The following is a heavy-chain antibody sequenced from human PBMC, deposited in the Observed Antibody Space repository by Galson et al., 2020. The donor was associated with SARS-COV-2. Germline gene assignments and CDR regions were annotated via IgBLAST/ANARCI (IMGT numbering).Heavy chain of an antibody. D-gene: IGHD1-20*01. CDR1: GGSISDSRSY. J-gene: IGHJ6*02. CDR2: IHFSETT. V-gene: IGHV4-39*07. Sequence: SETLSLTCTVSGGSISDSRSYWGWIRQPPGKGLEWIGSIHFSETTFYNPSIKSRATVSVDPSKSQFSLRLTSVTAADTAVYFCARDGDYITGRHYYYGVDVWGQGSTVTVA. CDR3: ARDGDYITGRHYYYGVDV.